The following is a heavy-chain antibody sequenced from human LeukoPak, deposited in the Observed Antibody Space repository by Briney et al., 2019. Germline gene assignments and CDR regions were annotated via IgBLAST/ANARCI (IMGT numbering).Heavy chain of an antibody. CDR1: GFTFSSYW. V-gene: IGHV3-7*01. J-gene: IGHJ3*02. CDR3: ARPVRITMIVGAFDI. CDR2: IKQDGSEK. D-gene: IGHD3-22*01. Sequence: GGSLRLSCAASGFTFSSYWMSWVRQAPGKGLERVANIKQDGSEKYYVDSVKGRFTISRDNAKNSLYLQMNSLRAEDTAVYYCARPVRITMIVGAFDIWGQGTMVTVSS.